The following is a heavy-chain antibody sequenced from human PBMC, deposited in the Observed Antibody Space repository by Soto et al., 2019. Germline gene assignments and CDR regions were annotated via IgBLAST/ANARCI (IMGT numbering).Heavy chain of an antibody. J-gene: IGHJ6*02. CDR3: ARDSGSAQYYYYGMDV. CDR2: TYYRSRWYN. CDR1: GDSVSSNSAA. V-gene: IGHV6-1*01. D-gene: IGHD2-15*01. Sequence: SQTLSLTCAISGDSVSSNSAAWNWIRQSPSRGLEWLGRTYYRSRWYNDYAVSVKSRITINPDTSRNQFSLQLNSVTPEDTAVYYCARDSGSAQYYYYGMDVWGQGTTVTVSS.